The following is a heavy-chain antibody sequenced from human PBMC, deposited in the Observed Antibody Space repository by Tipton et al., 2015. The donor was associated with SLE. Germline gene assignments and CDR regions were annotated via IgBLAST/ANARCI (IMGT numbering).Heavy chain of an antibody. J-gene: IGHJ5*02. V-gene: IGHV3-23*01. Sequence: SLRLSCEASTFTFKSYAMSWVRQAPGKGLEWVSAISGGGDRTYYADSVKGRFTISRDNSRNTLYLQMNNLRGKDTAVYYCARTSLGFNFWTGAPFDPWGQGTPVTVSS. CDR1: TFTFKSYA. CDR2: ISGGGDRT. D-gene: IGHD3/OR15-3a*01. CDR3: ARTSLGFNFWTGAPFDP.